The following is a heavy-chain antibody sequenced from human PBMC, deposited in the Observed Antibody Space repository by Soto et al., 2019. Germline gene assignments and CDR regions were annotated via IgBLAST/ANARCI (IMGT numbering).Heavy chain of an antibody. CDR3: DSSGYLYYYYGMDV. CDR1: GFTFSNYW. Sequence: PGGSLRLSCAASGFTFSNYWMTWVRRAPGKGLEWVANIKQDGSENSYVGSVKGRFTISRDNAKNSLYLQMNNLRAEDAAVYYYDSSGYLYYYYGMDVWGQGTTVTVSS. CDR2: IKQDGSEN. V-gene: IGHV3-7*03. J-gene: IGHJ6*02. D-gene: IGHD3-22*01.